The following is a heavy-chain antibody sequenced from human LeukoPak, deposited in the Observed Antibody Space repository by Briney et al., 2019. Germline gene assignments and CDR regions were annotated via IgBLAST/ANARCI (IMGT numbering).Heavy chain of an antibody. CDR1: GFTFDDYA. D-gene: IGHD6-13*01. Sequence: GGSLRLSCAASGFTFDDYAMHWVRQAPGKGLEWVSGISWNSGSIGYADSVKGRFTISRDNAKNSLYLQMNSLRAEDVALYYCAKGLDSSSWSYYFDYWGQGTLVTVSS. V-gene: IGHV3-9*03. J-gene: IGHJ4*02. CDR3: AKGLDSSSWSYYFDY. CDR2: ISWNSGSI.